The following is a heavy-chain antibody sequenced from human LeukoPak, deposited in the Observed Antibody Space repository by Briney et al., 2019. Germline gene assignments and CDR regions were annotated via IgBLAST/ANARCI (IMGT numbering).Heavy chain of an antibody. CDR3: ARLSQVAVAGSYGYHSMDV. Sequence: KPSETLSLTCTVSGASIDGHYWSWIRLPPGKGLEWIGFVYYSGSISYNPSLKSRVTISADTSNNQFSLKLDSVPAADTAVYYCARLSQVAVAGSYGYHSMDVWGRGTTVAVSS. CDR2: VYYSGSI. V-gene: IGHV4-59*11. CDR1: GASIDGHY. J-gene: IGHJ6*02. D-gene: IGHD6-19*01.